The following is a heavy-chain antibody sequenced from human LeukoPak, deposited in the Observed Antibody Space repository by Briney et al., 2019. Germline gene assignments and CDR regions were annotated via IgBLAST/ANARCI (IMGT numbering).Heavy chain of an antibody. D-gene: IGHD3-10*01. J-gene: IGHJ3*02. CDR1: GYTFTSYD. CDR3: ARDLWFGEFAFDI. CDR2: MNPNSGNT. Sequence: ASVEVSCKASGYTFTSYDINWVRQATGQGLEWMGWMNPNSGNTGYAQKFQGRVTITRNTSISTAYMELSSLRSEDTAVYYCARDLWFGEFAFDIWGQGTMVTVSS. V-gene: IGHV1-8*03.